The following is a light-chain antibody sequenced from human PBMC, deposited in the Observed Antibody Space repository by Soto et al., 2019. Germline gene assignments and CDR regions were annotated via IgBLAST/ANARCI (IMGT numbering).Light chain of an antibody. CDR2: DAS. CDR3: QQYDKWPQT. CDR1: QSVSSY. J-gene: IGKJ1*01. Sequence: EIVLTQSPATLSLSPGERATLSCRASQSVSSYLAWYQQKPGQAPRLLIYDASNRATGIPARFSGSGSGTEFTLTISSLQSEDFAVHYCQQYDKWPQTFGQGTKV. V-gene: IGKV3-11*01.